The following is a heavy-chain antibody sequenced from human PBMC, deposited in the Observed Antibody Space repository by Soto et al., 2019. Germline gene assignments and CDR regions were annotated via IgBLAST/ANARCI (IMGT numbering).Heavy chain of an antibody. Sequence: TLSLTCAVSGVSISSGGYSWSWIRQPPGKGLEWIGYIYHSGSTYYNPSLKSRVTISVDRSKNQFSLKLSSVTAADTAVYYCARGYSSSPSIFDYWGQGTLVTVYS. V-gene: IGHV4-30-2*01. CDR1: GVSISSGGYS. D-gene: IGHD6-6*01. CDR2: IYHSGST. J-gene: IGHJ4*02. CDR3: ARGYSSSPSIFDY.